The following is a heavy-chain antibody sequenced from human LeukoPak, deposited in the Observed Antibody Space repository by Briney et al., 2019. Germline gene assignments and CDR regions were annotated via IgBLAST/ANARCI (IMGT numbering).Heavy chain of an antibody. D-gene: IGHD3-22*01. Sequence: SETLSLTCTVSGGSISSYYWSWIRQPAGKGLEWIGRIYTSGRTNYNPSLKSRVTMSVDTSKNQFSLKLSSVTAADTAVYYCARDRYYYGSSGFNWFDPWGQGTLVTVSS. CDR2: IYTSGRT. CDR3: ARDRYYYGSSGFNWFDP. CDR1: GGSISSYY. J-gene: IGHJ5*02. V-gene: IGHV4-4*07.